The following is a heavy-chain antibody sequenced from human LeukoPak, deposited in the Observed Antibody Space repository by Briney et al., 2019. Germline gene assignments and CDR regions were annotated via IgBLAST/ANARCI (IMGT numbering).Heavy chain of an antibody. V-gene: IGHV5-51*01. J-gene: IGHJ3*02. Sequence: GESLKISCKGSGYSFTSYWIGWVRQMPGKGLEWMGIIYPGDSDTRYSPSFQGQVTISADKSISTAYLQWSSLKASDTAMYYCARHAVARSGFDAFDIWGQGTMVTVSS. D-gene: IGHD6-19*01. CDR2: IYPGDSDT. CDR1: GYSFTSYW. CDR3: ARHAVARSGFDAFDI.